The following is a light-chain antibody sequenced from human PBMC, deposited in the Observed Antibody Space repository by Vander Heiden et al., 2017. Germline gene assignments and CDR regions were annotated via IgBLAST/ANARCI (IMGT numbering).Light chain of an antibody. V-gene: IGLV2-23*02. J-gene: IGLJ3*02. CDR2: EVS. CDR1: SSDVGSYNL. Sequence: QSALTQPASVSGSPGQSITLPCTGTSSDVGSYNLVSWYQQNPGKAPKLMIYEVSKRPSGVSNRFSGSKSGNTASLTISGLQAEDEADYYCCSYAGSSTLVFGGGTKLTVL. CDR3: CSYAGSSTLV.